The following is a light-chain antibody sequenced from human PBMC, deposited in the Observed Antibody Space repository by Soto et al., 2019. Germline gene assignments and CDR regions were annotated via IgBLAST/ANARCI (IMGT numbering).Light chain of an antibody. J-gene: IGKJ4*01. CDR2: AAS. CDR3: QQTHSVPQT. Sequence: DIQMAQSPSSLSASVGDRVTITCRASQYIDTYLHWYQQKPGKAPKLLIYAASSLQSGVPSRFSGSGSGTDFTLIISSLQPEDFASYFCQQTHSVPQTFGGGTKVEIK. V-gene: IGKV1-39*01. CDR1: QYIDTY.